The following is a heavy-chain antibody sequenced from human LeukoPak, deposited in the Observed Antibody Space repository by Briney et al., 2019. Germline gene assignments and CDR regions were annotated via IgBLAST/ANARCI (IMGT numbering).Heavy chain of an antibody. CDR3: ARGRRTGDRGYYFDY. CDR1: GFTFSSYS. Sequence: GGSLRLSCAASGFTFSSYSMTWVRQSPGKGLEWVSSISRNSGYIYYTDSMKGRLTISRDNANNSLYLRMNNLRAEDTAMYYCARGRRTGDRGYYFDYWGQGTLVTVSS. J-gene: IGHJ4*02. CDR2: ISRNSGYI. D-gene: IGHD7-27*01. V-gene: IGHV3-21*01.